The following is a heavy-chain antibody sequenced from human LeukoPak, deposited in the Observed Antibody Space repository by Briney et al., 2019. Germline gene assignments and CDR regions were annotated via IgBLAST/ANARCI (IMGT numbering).Heavy chain of an antibody. J-gene: IGHJ4*02. V-gene: IGHV3-15*01. CDR2: IKSKTDGGTT. CDR1: GFTFSNAW. D-gene: IGHD3-16*02. CDR3: TTGDYVWGSYRYMDY. Sequence: GGSLRLSCAASGFTFSNAWMSWVHQAPGKGLEWVGRIKSKTDGGTTDYAAPVKGRFTISRDDSKNTLYLQMNSLKTEDTAVYYCTTGDYVWGSYRYMDYWGQGTLVTVSS.